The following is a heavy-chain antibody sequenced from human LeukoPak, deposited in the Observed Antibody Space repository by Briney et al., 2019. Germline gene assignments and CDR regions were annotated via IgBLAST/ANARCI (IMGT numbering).Heavy chain of an antibody. CDR3: AKDLGVGYYDSSGRPVYYYYGMDV. CDR2: ISGSGGST. V-gene: IGHV3-23*01. J-gene: IGHJ6*02. D-gene: IGHD3-22*01. CDR1: GFTFSSYA. Sequence: PGGSLRLSCAASGFTFSSYAMSWVRQAPGKGLEWVSAISGSGGSTYYADSVKGRFTISRDNSKNTLYLQMNSLRAEDTAVYYCAKDLGVGYYDSSGRPVYYYYGMDVWGQGTTVTVSS.